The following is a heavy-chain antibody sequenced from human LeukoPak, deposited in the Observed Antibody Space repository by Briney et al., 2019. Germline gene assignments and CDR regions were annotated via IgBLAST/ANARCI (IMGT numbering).Heavy chain of an antibody. D-gene: IGHD5-24*01. CDR2: IYSTGST. CDR1: GGSIRGNNFY. V-gene: IGHV4-39*07. CDR3: ATWLQMHF. Sequence: SETLSLTCTVSGGSIRGNNFYWGWIRQPPGKGLEWIGTIYSTGSTYYNASLKSRVTISVDTSKNQFSLRLTSVTAADTAVYYCATWLQMHFWGQGTLVTVSS. J-gene: IGHJ4*02.